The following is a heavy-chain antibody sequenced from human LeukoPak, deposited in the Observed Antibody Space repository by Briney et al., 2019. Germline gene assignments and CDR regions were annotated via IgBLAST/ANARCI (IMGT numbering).Heavy chain of an antibody. CDR2: IYYSGST. Sequence: PSETLSLTCTVSGGSISSHYWSWIRQPPGKGLEWIGYIYYSGSTNYNPSLKSRVTISVDTSKNQFSLKLSSVTAADTAVYYCARGVATSGKLYYMDVWAKGPRSPSP. CDR1: GGSISSHY. CDR3: ARGVATSGKLYYMDV. J-gene: IGHJ6*03. V-gene: IGHV4-59*11. D-gene: IGHD5-12*01.